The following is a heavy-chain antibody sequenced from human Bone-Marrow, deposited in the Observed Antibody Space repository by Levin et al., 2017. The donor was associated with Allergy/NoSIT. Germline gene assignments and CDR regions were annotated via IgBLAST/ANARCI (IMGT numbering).Heavy chain of an antibody. J-gene: IGHJ4*02. CDR1: GFTFSTYS. Sequence: PGGSLRLSCAASGFTFSTYSMNWVRQTPGQGLEWVSAITSYSSTFYPDSVKGRFTISRDNAKNSLFLQMNSLRPEDTGVYYCASLQYGDYGNDYWGQGTLVTVSS. CDR3: ASLQYGDYGNDY. V-gene: IGHV3-21*01. D-gene: IGHD4-17*01. CDR2: ITSYSST.